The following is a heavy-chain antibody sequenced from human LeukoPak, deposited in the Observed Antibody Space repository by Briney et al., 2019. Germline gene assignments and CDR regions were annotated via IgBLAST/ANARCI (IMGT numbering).Heavy chain of an antibody. CDR3: ARDQGTMIVVNAFDI. CDR1: GFTFNNYG. Sequence: GGSLRLSCVVSGFTFNNYGMNWVRQAPGKGLDWVSYISASRNSISYADSVKGRFTISRDNAKNTLYLQMNSLRAEDTAVYYCARDQGTMIVVNAFDIWGQGTMVTVSS. CDR2: ISASRNSI. V-gene: IGHV3-48*04. J-gene: IGHJ3*02. D-gene: IGHD3-22*01.